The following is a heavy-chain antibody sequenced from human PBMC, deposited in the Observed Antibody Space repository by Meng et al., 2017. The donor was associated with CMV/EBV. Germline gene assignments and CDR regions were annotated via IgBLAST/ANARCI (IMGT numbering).Heavy chain of an antibody. CDR1: GGTSNTYA. CDR3: TRNGFPEGGYYFDY. V-gene: IGHV1-69*02. CDR2: IIPVLGIA. J-gene: IGHJ4*02. Sequence: QVQLEQSGAEVRKPGSSVKVSSKASGGTSNTYAITWVRQAPGQGLEWMGRIIPVLGIAIYAQKFQGRVIITADKSTSTAYMELSSLRSEDTAMYYCTRNGFPEGGYYFDYWGQGTLVTVSS. D-gene: IGHD2-15*01.